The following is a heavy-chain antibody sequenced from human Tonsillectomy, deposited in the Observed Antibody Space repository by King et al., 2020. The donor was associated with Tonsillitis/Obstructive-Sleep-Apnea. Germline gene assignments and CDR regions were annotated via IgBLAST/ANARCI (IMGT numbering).Heavy chain of an antibody. CDR1: GFTFSNAW. D-gene: IGHD3-22*01. CDR2: IKSKTDGGTT. V-gene: IGHV3-15*01. Sequence: VQLVESGGGFVKPGGSLRLSCAASGFTFSNAWMSWVRQAPGKGLEWVGRIKSKTDGGTTDYAAPVKGRFTISRDDSKNTLYLQMNSLKTEDTAVYYCTTGANYYDSSGYLGDAFDIWGQGTMVTVSS. J-gene: IGHJ3*02. CDR3: TTGANYYDSSGYLGDAFDI.